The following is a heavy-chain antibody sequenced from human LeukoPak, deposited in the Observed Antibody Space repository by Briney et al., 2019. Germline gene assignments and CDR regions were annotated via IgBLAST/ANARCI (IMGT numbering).Heavy chain of an antibody. CDR3: ARDRATSSTFDP. CDR1: GGSISSGGYY. CDR2: IYHSGST. D-gene: IGHD5-24*01. J-gene: IGHJ5*02. Sequence: SETLSLTCTVSGGSISSGGYYWSWIRQPPGKGLEWIGYIYHSGSTYYNPSLKSRVTISVDRSKNQFSLKLSSVTAADTAVYYCARDRATSSTFDPWGQGTLVTVSS. V-gene: IGHV4-30-2*01.